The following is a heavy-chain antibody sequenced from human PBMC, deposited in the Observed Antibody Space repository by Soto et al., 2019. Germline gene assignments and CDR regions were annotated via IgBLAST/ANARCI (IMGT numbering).Heavy chain of an antibody. V-gene: IGHV3-30*18. Sequence: QVQLVESGGGVVQPGRSLRLSCAASGFTFSSYGMHWVHQAPGKGLEWVAVISYDGSNKYYADSVKGRFTISRDNSKNTLYLQMNSLRTEDTAVYYCAKGADARESLLYYHYGMDVCGQGTTVTVSS. CDR2: ISYDGSNK. CDR3: AKGADARESLLYYHYGMDV. CDR1: GFTFSSYG. J-gene: IGHJ6*02.